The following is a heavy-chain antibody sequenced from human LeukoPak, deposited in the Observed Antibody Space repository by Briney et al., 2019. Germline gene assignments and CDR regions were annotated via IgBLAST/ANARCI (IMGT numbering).Heavy chain of an antibody. V-gene: IGHV3-48*01. CDR2: ISSSSSTI. D-gene: IGHD5-24*01. CDR1: GFTFSSYS. Sequence: GGSLRLSCAASGFTFSSYSMNWVRQAPGKGLEWVSYISSSSSTIYYADSVKGRFTISRDNAKNSLYLQVNSLRAEDTAVYYCARERGYNLGYYYYYYMDVWGKGTTVTVSS. J-gene: IGHJ6*03. CDR3: ARERGYNLGYYYYYYMDV.